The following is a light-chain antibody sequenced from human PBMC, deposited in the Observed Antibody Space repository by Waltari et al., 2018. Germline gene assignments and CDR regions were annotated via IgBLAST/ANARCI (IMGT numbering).Light chain of an antibody. CDR3: QQFNNWPYT. Sequence: EIVMTQSPATLSVSPGERATLSCRASQSISSNLAWHRQRPCQAPRLLSYGASTRATGNPARFSGSGSGTEFTLTISSLQSEDFAVYYCQQFNNWPYTFGQGTKLEIK. J-gene: IGKJ2*01. CDR2: GAS. CDR1: QSISSN. V-gene: IGKV3-15*01.